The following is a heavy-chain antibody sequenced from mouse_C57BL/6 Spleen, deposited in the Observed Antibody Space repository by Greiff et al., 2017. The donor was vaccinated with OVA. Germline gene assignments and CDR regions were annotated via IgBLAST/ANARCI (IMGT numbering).Heavy chain of an antibody. Sequence: VKLQQPGAELVMPGASVKLSCKASGYTFTSYWMHWVKQRPGQGLEWIGEIDPSDSYTKYNQKFKGKSTLTVDKSSSTAYMQLSSLTSEDSAVYYCARGNWAGYWGQGTTLTVSS. D-gene: IGHD4-1*01. V-gene: IGHV1-69*01. CDR3: ARGNWAGY. J-gene: IGHJ2*01. CDR2: IDPSDSYT. CDR1: GYTFTSYW.